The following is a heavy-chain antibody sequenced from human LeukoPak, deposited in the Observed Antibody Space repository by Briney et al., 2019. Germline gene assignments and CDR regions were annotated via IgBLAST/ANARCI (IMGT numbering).Heavy chain of an antibody. CDR3: AKDKGSSSGWLFDY. J-gene: IGHJ4*02. CDR1: GFIFSSYG. D-gene: IGHD6-19*01. Sequence: GGSLRLSCAASGFIFSSYGMHWVRQAPGKGLEWVAFIRYDGSNKYYGDSVKGRFTISRDNSKNTLYLQMNSPRAEDTAGYYCAKDKGSSSGWLFDYWGQGTLVTVSS. V-gene: IGHV3-30*02. CDR2: IRYDGSNK.